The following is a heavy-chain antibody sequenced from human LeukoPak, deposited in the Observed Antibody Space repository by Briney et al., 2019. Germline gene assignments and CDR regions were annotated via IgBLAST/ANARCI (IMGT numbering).Heavy chain of an antibody. CDR3: ARVVPNWRVRRLGRYYYGMDV. CDR1: GYTFTSYD. J-gene: IGHJ6*02. V-gene: IGHV1-8*01. D-gene: IGHD6-6*01. CDR2: MNPNSGNT. Sequence: ASVKVSCRASGYTFTSYDINWVRQATGQGLGWMGWMNPNSGNTGYAQKFQGRVTMTRNTSISTAYMELSSLRSEDTAVYYCARVVPNWRVRRLGRYYYGMDVWGQGTTVTVSS.